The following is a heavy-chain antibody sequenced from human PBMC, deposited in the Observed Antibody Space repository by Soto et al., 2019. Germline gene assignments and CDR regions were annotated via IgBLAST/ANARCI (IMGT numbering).Heavy chain of an antibody. CDR1: GYSFTSYW. V-gene: IGHV5-51*01. D-gene: IGHD1-26*01. CDR2: IYPGDSDT. CDR3: ASSGNGSYYYYGMDV. J-gene: IGHJ6*02. Sequence: GESLKISCKGSGYSFTSYWIVWVRQMPGKGLEWMGIIYPGDSDTGYSPSFQGQVTISADKSISTAYLQWSSLKASDTAMYYCASSGNGSYYYYGMDVWGQGTTVTVSS.